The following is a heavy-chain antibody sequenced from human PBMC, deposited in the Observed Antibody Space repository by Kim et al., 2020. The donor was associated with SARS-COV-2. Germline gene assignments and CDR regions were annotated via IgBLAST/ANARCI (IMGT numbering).Heavy chain of an antibody. V-gene: IGHV3-23*01. CDR1: GFIFSSFA. CDR2: ISANGAGT. D-gene: IGHD6-25*01. CDR3: AKRIVAANYFDL. J-gene: IGHJ4*02. Sequence: GGSLRLSCAASGFIFSSFAMNWVRQPPGKGLEWVSTISANGAGTFYADSMKGRFTISRDNSKNTLSLQMSSLGAEDTAIYYCAKRIVAANYFDLWGQCTLVSVSS.